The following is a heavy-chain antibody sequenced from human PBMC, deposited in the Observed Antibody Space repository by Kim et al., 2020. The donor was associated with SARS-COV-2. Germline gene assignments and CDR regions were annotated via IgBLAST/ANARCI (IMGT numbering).Heavy chain of an antibody. J-gene: IGHJ4*02. D-gene: IGHD6-25*01. CDR3: AKGGGDNSGRWGD. CDR2: ISGSGSST. V-gene: IGHV3-23*01. CDR1: GFTFSSYA. Sequence: GGSLRLSCAASGFTFSSYAMSWVRQAPGKGLECVSGISGSGSSTHFADSVKGRFTISRDNSKYTLYLQMNSLRTEDTAIDYCAKGGGDNSGRWGDWGQGT.